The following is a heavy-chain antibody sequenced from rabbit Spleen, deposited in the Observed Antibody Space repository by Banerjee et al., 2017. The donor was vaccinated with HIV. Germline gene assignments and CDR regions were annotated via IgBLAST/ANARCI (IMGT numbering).Heavy chain of an antibody. CDR3: ARAGEGGDGYLNL. CDR2: IDAGSSGFT. D-gene: IGHD5-1*01. CDR1: GISVGISDY. J-gene: IGHJ4*01. Sequence: QQQLEESGGGLVKPGGTLTLTCKASGISVGISDYMCWVRQAPGKGLEWIACIDAGSSGFTYHASWAKGRFTISKTSSTTVTLQATSLTAADTATYFCARAGEGGDGYLNLWGPGTLVTVS. V-gene: IGHV1S45*01.